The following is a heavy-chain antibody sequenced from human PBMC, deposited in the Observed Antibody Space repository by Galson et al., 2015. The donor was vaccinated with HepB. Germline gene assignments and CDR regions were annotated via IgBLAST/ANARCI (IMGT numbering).Heavy chain of an antibody. V-gene: IGHV1-69*06. J-gene: IGHJ5*02. D-gene: IGHD6-19*01. CDR1: GGTFSSYA. Sequence: SVKVSCKASGGTFSSYAISWVRQAPGQGLEWMGGIIPIFGTANYAQKFQGRVTITADKSTSTAYMELSSLRSEDTAVYYCARGGSSPYNWFDPWGQGTLVTVSS. CDR2: IIPIFGTA. CDR3: ARGGSSPYNWFDP.